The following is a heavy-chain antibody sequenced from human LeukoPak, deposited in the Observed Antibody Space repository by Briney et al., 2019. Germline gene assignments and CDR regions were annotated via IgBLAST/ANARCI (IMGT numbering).Heavy chain of an antibody. D-gene: IGHD3-10*01. CDR1: GGSISTSSYY. Sequence: SETLSLTCTVSGGSISTSSYYWGWIRQPPGKGLEWIGEINHSGSTNYNPSLKSRVTISVDTSKNQFSLKLSSVTAADTAVYYCAIWFLYWGQGTLVTVSS. CDR3: AIWFLY. J-gene: IGHJ4*02. CDR2: INHSGST. V-gene: IGHV4-39*07.